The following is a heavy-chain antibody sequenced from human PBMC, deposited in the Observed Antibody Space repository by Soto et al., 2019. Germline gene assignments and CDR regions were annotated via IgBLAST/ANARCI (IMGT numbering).Heavy chain of an antibody. CDR2: ISSSSSTI. J-gene: IGHJ6*02. V-gene: IGHV3-48*02. Sequence: GGSLRLSCAASGFTFSSYSMNWVRQAPGKGLEWVSYISSSSSTIYYADSVKGRSTISRDNAKNSLYLQMNSLRDEDTAVYYCASPYGDYGDYYYGMDVWGQGTTVTVSS. CDR3: ASPYGDYGDYYYGMDV. CDR1: GFTFSSYS. D-gene: IGHD4-17*01.